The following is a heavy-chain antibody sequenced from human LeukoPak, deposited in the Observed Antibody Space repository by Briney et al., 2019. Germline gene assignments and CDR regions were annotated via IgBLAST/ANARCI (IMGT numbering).Heavy chain of an antibody. CDR1: GYSISSGYY. CDR3: ARGPVVATKNWFDP. D-gene: IGHD5-12*01. V-gene: IGHV4-38-2*02. CDR2: IYHSGST. Sequence: SETLSLTCTVSGYSISSGYYWGWIRQPPGKGLEWIGSIYHSGSTYYNPSLKSRVTISVDTSKNQFSLKLSSVTAADTAVYYCARGPVVATKNWFDPWGQGTLVTVSS. J-gene: IGHJ5*02.